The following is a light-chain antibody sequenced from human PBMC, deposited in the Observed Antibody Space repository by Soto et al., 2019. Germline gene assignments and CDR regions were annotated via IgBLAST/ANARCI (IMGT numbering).Light chain of an antibody. CDR3: QHYYNWPPWT. CDR2: GIS. Sequence: ERIMTQSPATLSVSPGESATLSCRASQSVSSNLAWYQQHPGQPPRLLIYGISTRATGIPARFSGSGSGTEFALTISGLQSEDVAVYYCQHYYNWPPWTFGQGTKVDIK. J-gene: IGKJ1*01. V-gene: IGKV3-15*01. CDR1: QSVSSN.